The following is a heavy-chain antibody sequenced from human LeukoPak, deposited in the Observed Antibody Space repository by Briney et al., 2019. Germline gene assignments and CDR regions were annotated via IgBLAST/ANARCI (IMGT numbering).Heavy chain of an antibody. CDR3: ARDYYDFWSGYYLYGMDV. D-gene: IGHD3-3*01. V-gene: IGHV1-18*01. Sequence: ASVKVSCKASGYTFTSYGISWVRQAPGQGLEWMGWISAYNGNTNYAQKLQGRVTMTTDTSTSTAYMELRSLRSDDTAVYYCARDYYDFWSGYYLYGMDVWGQGTTVTVTS. CDR2: ISAYNGNT. CDR1: GYTFTSYG. J-gene: IGHJ6*02.